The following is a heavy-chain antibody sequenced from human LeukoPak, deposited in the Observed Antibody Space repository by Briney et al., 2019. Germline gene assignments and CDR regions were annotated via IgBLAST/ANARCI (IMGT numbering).Heavy chain of an antibody. Sequence: SETLSLTCTVSGGSISSYHWSWIRQPPGKGLEWIGDIYYSGSINYNPSLKSRVTISVDTSKNQFSLKLSPVTAADTAVYYCARMVSYYDSSGYRSAVANYWGQGTLVTVSS. CDR1: GGSISSYH. D-gene: IGHD3-22*01. V-gene: IGHV4-59*01. CDR3: ARMVSYYDSSGYRSAVANY. CDR2: IYYSGSI. J-gene: IGHJ4*02.